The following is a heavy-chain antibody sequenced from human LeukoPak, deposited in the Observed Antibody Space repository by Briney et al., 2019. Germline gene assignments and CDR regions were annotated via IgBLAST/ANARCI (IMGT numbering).Heavy chain of an antibody. Sequence: ASVKVSCKASGYTFTDYHMHWVRQAPGQGLEWMGCIDLYTGGAHYAQKFQDWLSMTRDTSINTAYMELSSLRSDDAAVYYCAREGRELARDYWGQGTLVTVSS. D-gene: IGHD1-1*01. V-gene: IGHV1-2*04. CDR1: GYTFTDYH. J-gene: IGHJ4*02. CDR3: AREGRELARDY. CDR2: IDLYTGGA.